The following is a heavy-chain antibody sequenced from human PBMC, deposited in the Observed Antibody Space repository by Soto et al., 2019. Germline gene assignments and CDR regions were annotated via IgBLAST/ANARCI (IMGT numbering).Heavy chain of an antibody. CDR3: ARDQGYCSGGSCYGWFDP. Sequence: GASVKVSCKASGGTFSSYTISWVRQAPGQGLEWMGRIIPILGIANYAQKFQGRVTITADKSTSTAYMELSSLRSEDTAVYYCARDQGYCSGGSCYGWFDPWGQGTLVTSPQ. J-gene: IGHJ5*02. CDR2: IIPILGIA. D-gene: IGHD2-15*01. CDR1: GGTFSSYT. V-gene: IGHV1-69*04.